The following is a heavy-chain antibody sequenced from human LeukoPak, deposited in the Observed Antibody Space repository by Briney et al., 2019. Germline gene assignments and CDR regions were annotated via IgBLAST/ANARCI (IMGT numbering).Heavy chain of an antibody. Sequence: AGGSLRLSCAASGFTFSSYGMHWVRQAPGKGLEWVAVISYDGSNKYYADSVKGRFTISRDNSKNTLYLHMNSLRPEDTAVFYCARRWSHIDYWGQGTLVTVSS. CDR3: ARRWSHIDY. D-gene: IGHD4-23*01. CDR1: GFTFSSYG. J-gene: IGHJ4*02. V-gene: IGHV3-30*03. CDR2: ISYDGSNK.